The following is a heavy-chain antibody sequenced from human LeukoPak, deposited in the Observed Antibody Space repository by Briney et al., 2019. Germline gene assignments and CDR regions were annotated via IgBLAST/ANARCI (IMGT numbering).Heavy chain of an antibody. CDR1: GGSISGFY. V-gene: IGHV4-59*01. J-gene: IGHJ4*02. CDR3: ARGRYGDYVDFDY. Sequence: SETLSLTCSVSGGSISGFYWNWIRQPPGKGLEWIGYIYYTGSTKSNPSLKSRVTISVDTSKNQFSLKVSSVTAADTAIYYCARGRYGDYVDFDYWGQGTLVTVSS. CDR2: IYYTGST. D-gene: IGHD4-17*01.